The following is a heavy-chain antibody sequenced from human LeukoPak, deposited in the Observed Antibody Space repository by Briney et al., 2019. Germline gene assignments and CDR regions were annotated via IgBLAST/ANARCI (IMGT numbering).Heavy chain of an antibody. D-gene: IGHD6-19*01. CDR1: GFTITSYV. CDR3: ARAAAGSGPTAFDY. CDR2: LRGGDDST. J-gene: IGHJ4*02. Sequence: GGSLRLSCTASGFTITSYVTSWVRQAPGKGLEWISSLRGGDDSTNYADSVKGRFTISRDNAKNTLYLQMNSLRAEDTAVYCCARAAAGSGPTAFDYWGQGTLVTVSS. V-gene: IGHV3-23*01.